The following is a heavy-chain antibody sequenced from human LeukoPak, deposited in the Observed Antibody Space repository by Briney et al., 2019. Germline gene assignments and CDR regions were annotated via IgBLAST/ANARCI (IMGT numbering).Heavy chain of an antibody. Sequence: GGSLRLSCAASGFTFSSYAMHWVRQAPGKGLEWVAVISYDGSNKYYADSVKGRFTISRDNSKNTLYLQMNSLRAEDTAVYYCARLKLSYSGSYLQPGDYWGQGTLVTVSS. CDR3: ARLKLSYSGSYLQPGDY. CDR1: GFTFSSYA. CDR2: ISYDGSNK. J-gene: IGHJ4*02. V-gene: IGHV3-30-3*01. D-gene: IGHD1-26*01.